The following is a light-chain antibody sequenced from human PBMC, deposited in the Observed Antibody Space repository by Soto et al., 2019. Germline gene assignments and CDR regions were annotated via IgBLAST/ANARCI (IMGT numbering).Light chain of an antibody. J-gene: IGLJ1*01. Sequence: QSVLTQPASVSGSPGQSITISCTGTSSDFGDYDYVSWYLQHPGKVPKLMIYEVSNRPSGVSNRFSGPKSGNTASLTISGLQAEDEADYYCSSYTGSSTLVFGTGTKLTVL. CDR3: SSYTGSSTLV. CDR1: SSDFGDYDY. V-gene: IGLV2-14*01. CDR2: EVS.